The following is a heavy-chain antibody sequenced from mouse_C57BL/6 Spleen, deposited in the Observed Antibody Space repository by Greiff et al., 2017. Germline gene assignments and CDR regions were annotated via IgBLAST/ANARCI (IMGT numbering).Heavy chain of an antibody. D-gene: IGHD1-1*01. J-gene: IGHJ1*03. Sequence: EVKLVESGGGLVKPGGSLKLSCAASGFTFSSYAMSWVRQTPAKRLEWVATISDGGSYTSDPDNVKGLFPISRDNAKNNLYLHMSHLKSEDTAMYYWARAPYYGSSYGYFDVWGTGTTVTVSS. CDR1: GFTFSSYA. CDR2: ISDGGSYT. V-gene: IGHV5-4*03. CDR3: ARAPYYGSSYGYFDV.